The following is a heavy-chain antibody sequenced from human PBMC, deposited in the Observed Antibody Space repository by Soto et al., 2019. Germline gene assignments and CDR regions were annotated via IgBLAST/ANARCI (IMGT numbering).Heavy chain of an antibody. V-gene: IGHV4-61*01. CDR1: GGSVTSEHYY. Sequence: PSETLSLTCTVSGGSVTSEHYYWSWIRQPPGKGLEWIGYIYYSGSTNYNPSLKSRVTISVDTSKNQFSLKLSSVTAADTAVYYCATQEGGSGWLNYYYYGMDVWGQGTTVTVSS. CDR2: IYYSGST. D-gene: IGHD6-19*01. J-gene: IGHJ6*02. CDR3: ATQEGGSGWLNYYYYGMDV.